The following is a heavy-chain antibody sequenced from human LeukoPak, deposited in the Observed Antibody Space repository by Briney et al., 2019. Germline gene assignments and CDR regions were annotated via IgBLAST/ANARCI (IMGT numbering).Heavy chain of an antibody. D-gene: IGHD3-22*01. J-gene: IGHJ6*03. Sequence: SVKVSCKASGGTFSSYAISWVRQAPGQGLEWMGGIIPIFGTANYAQKFQGRVTITADESTSTAYMELSSLRSEDTAVYYCARTAASSGYFYYYYYMDVWGKGTTVTISS. CDR1: GGTFSSYA. CDR3: ARTAASSGYFYYYYYMDV. CDR2: IIPIFGTA. V-gene: IGHV1-69*13.